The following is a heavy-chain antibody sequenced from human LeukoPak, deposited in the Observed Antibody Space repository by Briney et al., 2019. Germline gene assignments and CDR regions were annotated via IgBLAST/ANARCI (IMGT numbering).Heavy chain of an antibody. V-gene: IGHV4-34*01. Sequence: SGTLSLTCAVQGGSFSGYYWSWIRQPPGKGLEWIGEINHSGSTNYNPSLKSRVTISVDTSKNQFSLKLSSVTAADTAVYYCARGRSQYCSGGSCFSGDDYWGQGTLVTVSS. CDR3: ARGRSQYCSGGSCFSGDDY. CDR2: INHSGST. CDR1: GGSFSGYY. D-gene: IGHD2-15*01. J-gene: IGHJ4*02.